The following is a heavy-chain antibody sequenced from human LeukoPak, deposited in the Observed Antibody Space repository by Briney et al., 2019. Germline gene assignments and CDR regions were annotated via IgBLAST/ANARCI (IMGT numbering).Heavy chain of an antibody. J-gene: IGHJ4*02. CDR3: ARSLVVGATYPYH. V-gene: IGHV3-48*01. CDR1: GFTFSSYG. D-gene: IGHD1-26*01. CDR2: ISSSSSTI. Sequence: GGSLRLSCAASGFTFSSYGMTWVRQAPGNGLEWVSYISSSSSTIYYADSVKGRFTISRDNAKNSLYLQLNSLRAEDTAVYYCARSLVVGATYPYHRGQGTLVTVSS.